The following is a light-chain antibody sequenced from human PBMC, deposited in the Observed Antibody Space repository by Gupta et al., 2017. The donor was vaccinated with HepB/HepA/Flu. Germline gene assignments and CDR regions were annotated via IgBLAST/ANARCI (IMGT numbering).Light chain of an antibody. CDR3: QSADSTGNYQV. J-gene: IGLJ3*02. CDR1: ALPKQY. CDR2: KDT. V-gene: IGLV3-25*03. Sequence: SYELTQPPSVSVSPGQTATTTCSGDALPKQYASWFQQKPGPAPIMVIYKDTERPSGIPERFSGASSGTIITLTISGGQAEDEADDYCQSADSTGNYQVFGGGTTLTVL.